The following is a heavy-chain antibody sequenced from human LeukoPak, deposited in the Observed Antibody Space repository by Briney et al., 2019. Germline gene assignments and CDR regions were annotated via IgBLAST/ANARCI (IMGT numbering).Heavy chain of an antibody. CDR1: GFTFSIYW. D-gene: IGHD6-6*01. Sequence: GGSLRLSCAASGFTFSIYWMHWVRQGPGKGLELVSYISSSGSTIYYADSVKGRFTISRDNAKNSLYLQMNSLRAEDTAVYYCARDPGYSSSFWGQGTLVTVSS. CDR3: ARDPGYSSSF. CDR2: ISSSGSTI. V-gene: IGHV3-11*01. J-gene: IGHJ4*02.